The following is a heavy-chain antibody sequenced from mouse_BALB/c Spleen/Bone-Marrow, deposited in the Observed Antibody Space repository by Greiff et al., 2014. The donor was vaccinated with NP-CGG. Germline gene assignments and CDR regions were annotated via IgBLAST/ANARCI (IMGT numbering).Heavy chain of an antibody. D-gene: IGHD4-1*01. CDR2: IRLKSNNYAT. CDR1: GFTFSNYW. Sequence: LQQSGGGLVQPGGSMKLSCVASGFTFSNYWMNWVRQSPEKGLEWVAEIRLKSNNYATHYAESVKGRFTISRDDSKSSVYLQMNNLRAEDTGIYYCTRNWDYLDYWGQGTTLTVSS. J-gene: IGHJ2*01. V-gene: IGHV6-6*02. CDR3: TRNWDYLDY.